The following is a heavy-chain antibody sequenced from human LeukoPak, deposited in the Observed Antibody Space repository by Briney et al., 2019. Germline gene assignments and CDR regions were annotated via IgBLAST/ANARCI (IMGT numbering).Heavy chain of an antibody. CDR3: ARVPEDYDSSGYFDY. J-gene: IGHJ4*02. CDR2: IYSGGST. D-gene: IGHD3-22*01. V-gene: IGHV3-53*01. CDR1: GFTVSSNY. Sequence: TGGSLGLSCAASGFTVSSNYMSWVRQAPGKGLEWVSVIYSGGSTYYADSVKGRFTISRDNSKNTLYLQMNSLRAEDTAVYYCARVPEDYDSSGYFDYWGQGTLVTVSS.